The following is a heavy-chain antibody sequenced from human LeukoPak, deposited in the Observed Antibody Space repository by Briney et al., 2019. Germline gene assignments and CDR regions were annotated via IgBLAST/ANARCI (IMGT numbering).Heavy chain of an antibody. CDR3: AKKTRALYYYDSSGYFDY. CDR1: GFTFSSCG. D-gene: IGHD3-22*01. CDR2: ISYDGSNK. Sequence: GRSLRLSCAASGFTFSSCGMHWVRQAPGKGLEWVAVISYDGSNKYYADSVKGRFTISRDNSKNTLYLQMNSLRAEDTAVYYCAKKTRALYYYDSSGYFDYWGQGTLVTVSS. V-gene: IGHV3-30*18. J-gene: IGHJ4*02.